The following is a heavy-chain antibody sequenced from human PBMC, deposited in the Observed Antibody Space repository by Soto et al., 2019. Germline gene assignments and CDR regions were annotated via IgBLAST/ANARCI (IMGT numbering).Heavy chain of an antibody. D-gene: IGHD2-21*02. V-gene: IGHV4-61*01. CDR1: GGSVSSGSYY. Sequence: SETLSLTCTVSGGSVSSGSYYWSWIRQPPGKGLEWIGYIYYSGSTNYNPSLKSRVTISVDTSKNQFSLKLSSVTAADTAVYYCARLSLEGGDLYYFDYWGQGALVTVSS. J-gene: IGHJ4*02. CDR3: ARLSLEGGDLYYFDY. CDR2: IYYSGST.